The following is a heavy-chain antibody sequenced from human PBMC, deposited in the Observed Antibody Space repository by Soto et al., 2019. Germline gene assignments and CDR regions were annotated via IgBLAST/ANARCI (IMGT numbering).Heavy chain of an antibody. CDR2: IYYSGST. J-gene: IGHJ4*02. Sequence: SETLSLTCTVTGDSINNRSYYWGWIRQPPGKGLEWIGSIYYSGSTYNNPSLKSRVSMSVDTSKNQFSLKLRSVTAADTALYYCARQRTSVVTQAYFDSWGQGSLVTVSS. D-gene: IGHD2-21*02. CDR3: ARQRTSVVTQAYFDS. CDR1: GDSINNRSYY. V-gene: IGHV4-39*01.